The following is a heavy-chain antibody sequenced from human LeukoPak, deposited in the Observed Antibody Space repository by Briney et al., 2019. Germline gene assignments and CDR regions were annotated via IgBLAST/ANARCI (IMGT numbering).Heavy chain of an antibody. D-gene: IGHD3-10*01. J-gene: IGHJ4*02. CDR2: ISGSGGST. CDR3: AKGGLMVRGATNYFDY. Sequence: GGSLRLSCAASGFTFSSYGMSWVRQAPGKGLEWVSAISGSGGSTYYADSVKGRFTISRDNSKSTLYLQMNSLRAEDTAVYYCAKGGLMVRGATNYFDYWGQGTLVTVSS. CDR1: GFTFSSYG. V-gene: IGHV3-23*01.